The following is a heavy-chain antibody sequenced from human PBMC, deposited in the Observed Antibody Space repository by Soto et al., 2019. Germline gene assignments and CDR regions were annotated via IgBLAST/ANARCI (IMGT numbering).Heavy chain of an antibody. J-gene: IGHJ6*02. V-gene: IGHV4-31*02. CDR3: AHSLRSFYYYGLDV. D-gene: IGHD3-16*01. Sequence: SETLSLTCTVSGASVSSGGYCWSWIRQHPGKGLEWIGCTYNSGSIYYNPSLESRVIISVDTSKNQFSLRLSSVTAADTAVFYCAHSLRSFYYYGLDVWGQGTTVTVSS. CDR1: GASVSSGGYC. CDR2: TYNSGSI.